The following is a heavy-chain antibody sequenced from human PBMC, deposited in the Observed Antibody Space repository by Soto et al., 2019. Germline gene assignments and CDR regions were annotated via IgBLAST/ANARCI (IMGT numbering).Heavy chain of an antibody. V-gene: IGHV4-59*01. J-gene: IGHJ3*02. CDR3: ARGSGPNDAFDI. CDR1: GASISSYY. D-gene: IGHD2-15*01. CDR2: IYYSGT. Sequence: SETLSLTCSFSGASISSYYWSWIRQPPGMGLGWIGYIYYSGTNYNPSLKSRVTISVDTSKNQFSLKLSSVTAADTAVYYCARGSGPNDAFDIWGQGTMVTVS.